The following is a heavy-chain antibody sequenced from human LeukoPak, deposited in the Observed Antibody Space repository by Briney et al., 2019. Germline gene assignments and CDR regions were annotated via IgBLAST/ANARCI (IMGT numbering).Heavy chain of an antibody. Sequence: GGSLRLSCAASGFTVGSTYMSWVRQAPGKGLEWVANIKQDGSEKYYVDSVKGRFTISRDNAKNSLYLQMNSLRAEDTAVYYCARDKYSSGWYYQGYYYYGMDVWGQGTTVTVSS. J-gene: IGHJ6*02. CDR1: GFTVGSTY. D-gene: IGHD6-19*01. CDR3: ARDKYSSGWYYQGYYYYGMDV. CDR2: IKQDGSEK. V-gene: IGHV3-7*03.